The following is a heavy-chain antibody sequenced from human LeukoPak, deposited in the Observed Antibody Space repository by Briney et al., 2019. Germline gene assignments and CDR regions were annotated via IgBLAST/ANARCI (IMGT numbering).Heavy chain of an antibody. CDR1: GFTFSDSA. V-gene: IGHV3-23*01. CDR3: ARDIQLST. J-gene: IGHJ3*01. D-gene: IGHD5-24*01. Sequence: SGGSLRLSCAASGFTFSDSAMTWVRQAPGKGLDWVSLISFSGANSYYADSVKGRFTISRDNSKDTLFLQMNSLRAEDTAIYYCARDIQLSTWGLGTMVSVSS. CDR2: ISFSGANS.